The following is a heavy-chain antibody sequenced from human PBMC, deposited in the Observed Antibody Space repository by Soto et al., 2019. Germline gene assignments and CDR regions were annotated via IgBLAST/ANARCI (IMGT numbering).Heavy chain of an antibody. CDR1: GYTFTSYG. CDR3: ARDRGLLRHYYGMDV. D-gene: IGHD1-26*01. J-gene: IGHJ6*02. Sequence: QVQLVQSGAAVKKPGASVKVSCTASGYTFTSYGISWVRQAPGQGLEWMGWISAYNGNTNYAQKLKGRVTMTTDTSTSTAYMELRSMRSDDTAVYYCARDRGLLRHYYGMDVWGQWTTVTVSS. CDR2: ISAYNGNT. V-gene: IGHV1-18*01.